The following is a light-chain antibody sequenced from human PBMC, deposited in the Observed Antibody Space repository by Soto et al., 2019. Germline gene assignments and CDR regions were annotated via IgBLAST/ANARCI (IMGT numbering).Light chain of an antibody. CDR2: DAS. CDR1: QSVRTS. J-gene: IGKJ4*01. CDR3: QQRSNWPPLT. V-gene: IGKV3-11*01. Sequence: EIMLSQSPAVLSLSPGERATLSCRASQSVRTSLAWYQQKPGQPPRLLIYDASNRATGIPAGFSGSGSGTDFTLTISGLEPEDVAVYFCQQRSNWPPLTFGGGTKVQI.